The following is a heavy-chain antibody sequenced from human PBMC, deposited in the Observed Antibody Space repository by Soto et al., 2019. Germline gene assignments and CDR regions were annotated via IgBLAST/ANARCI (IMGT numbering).Heavy chain of an antibody. D-gene: IGHD1-26*01. CDR3: ARNYYVPGVVQWFDP. Sequence: SQTHSLSYTVSGGSISSGDYYWSWIRQPPGKGLEWIGYIYYSGSTYYNPSLKSRVTISVDTSKNQFSLNLSSVTAADTAIYFCARNYYVPGVVQWFDPWGQGALVTVSS. J-gene: IGHJ5*02. CDR2: IYYSGST. V-gene: IGHV4-30-4*01. CDR1: GGSISSGDYY.